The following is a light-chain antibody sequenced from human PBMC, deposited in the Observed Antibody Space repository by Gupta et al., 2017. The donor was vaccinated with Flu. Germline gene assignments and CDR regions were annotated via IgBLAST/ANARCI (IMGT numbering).Light chain of an antibody. CDR2: STS. Sequence: DRATLSCRASQSVSSNFLAWYQQKSGQAPRLVLYSTSSRATGIPDGFSGSGSGTDFTLTISRLEPEDFAVYYCQQYDSSPRTFGQGTKVEIK. CDR1: QSVSSNF. J-gene: IGKJ1*01. CDR3: QQYDSSPRT. V-gene: IGKV3-20*01.